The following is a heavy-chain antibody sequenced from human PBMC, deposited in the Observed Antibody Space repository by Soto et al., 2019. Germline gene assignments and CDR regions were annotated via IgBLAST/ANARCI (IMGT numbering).Heavy chain of an antibody. D-gene: IGHD4-17*01. CDR2: ISSSGSTI. V-gene: IGHV3-11*01. Sequence: SGGSLRLSCAASGFTFSDYYMSWIRQAPGKGLEWVSYISSSGSTIYYADSVKGRFTISRDNAKNSLYLQMNSLRAEDTAVYYCARVRAYGYYYYYYGMDVWGQGTTVTVSS. CDR3: ARVRAYGYYYYYYGMDV. CDR1: GFTFSDYY. J-gene: IGHJ6*02.